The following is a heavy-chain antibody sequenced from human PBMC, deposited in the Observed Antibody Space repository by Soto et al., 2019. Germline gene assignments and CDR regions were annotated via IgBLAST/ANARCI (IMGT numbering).Heavy chain of an antibody. CDR2: IWYDGSNK. Sequence: GGSLRLSCAASGFTFSSYGMHWVRQAPGKGLEWVAVIWYDGSNKYYADSVKGRFTISRDNSKNTLYLQMNSLRAEDTAVYYCARGGGYSYGYVDYWGQGTLVTVSS. J-gene: IGHJ4*02. D-gene: IGHD5-18*01. CDR1: GFTFSSYG. V-gene: IGHV3-33*01. CDR3: ARGGGYSYGYVDY.